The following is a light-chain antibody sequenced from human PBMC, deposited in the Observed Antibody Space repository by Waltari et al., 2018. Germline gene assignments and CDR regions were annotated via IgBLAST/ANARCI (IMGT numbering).Light chain of an antibody. CDR1: TSDVGGFTY. Sequence: QSALTQPRSVSGSPGQSVTISCTGATSDVGGFTYVSWYQQHPGKAPKLMIYDVSKRPAGVPDRFSGSKSGYTASLTIAGLQAEYEADYYCCSYAASYVVFGGGTKLTVL. V-gene: IGLV2-11*01. CDR3: CSYAASYVV. CDR2: DVS. J-gene: IGLJ2*01.